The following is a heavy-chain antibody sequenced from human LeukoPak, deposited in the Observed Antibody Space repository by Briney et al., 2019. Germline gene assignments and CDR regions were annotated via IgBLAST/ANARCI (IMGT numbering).Heavy chain of an antibody. CDR2: IKQDGSEK. D-gene: IGHD2-2*01. V-gene: IGHV3-7*01. CDR3: ARVPIVVVPAALWPDNNWFDP. Sequence: GGSLRLSCAASGFTRSSYWMSWVRQAPGKGLEWVANIKQDGSEKYYVDSVKGRFTISRDNAKNSLYLQMNSLRAEDTAVYYCARVPIVVVPAALWPDNNWFDPWGQGTLVTVSS. CDR1: GFTRSSYW. J-gene: IGHJ5*02.